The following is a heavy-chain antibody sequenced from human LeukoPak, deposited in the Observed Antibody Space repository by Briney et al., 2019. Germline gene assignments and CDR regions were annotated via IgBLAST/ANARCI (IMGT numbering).Heavy chain of an antibody. CDR3: ARGYYYDSSGREPYYMDV. CDR2: ISSSSSYI. J-gene: IGHJ6*03. V-gene: IGHV3-11*06. CDR1: GFTFSDYY. Sequence: SGGSLRLSCAASGFTFSDYYMSWIRQAPGKGLEWVSSISSSSSYIYYADSVKGRFTISRDNAKNSLYLQMNSLRAEDTAVYYCARGYYYDSSGREPYYMDVWGKGTTVTVSS. D-gene: IGHD3-22*01.